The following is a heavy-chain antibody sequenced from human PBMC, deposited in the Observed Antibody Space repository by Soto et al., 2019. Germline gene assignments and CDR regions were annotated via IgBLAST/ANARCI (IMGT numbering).Heavy chain of an antibody. CDR1: GGSISSYY. CDR3: ARGVGTTSEHWFDP. Sequence: PSETLSLTCTVSGGSISSYYWSWIRQPPGKGLEWIGYIYYSGSTNYNPSLKSRVTISVDTSKNQFSLKLSSVTAADTAVYYCARGVGTTSEHWFDPWGQGTLVTVSS. CDR2: IYYSGST. J-gene: IGHJ5*02. D-gene: IGHD3-10*01. V-gene: IGHV4-59*01.